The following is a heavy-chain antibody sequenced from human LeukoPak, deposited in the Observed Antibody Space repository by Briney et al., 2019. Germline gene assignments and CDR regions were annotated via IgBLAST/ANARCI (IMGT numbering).Heavy chain of an antibody. CDR2: IIPIFGTA. CDR1: GGTFSSYA. CDR3: ARAGGLQGGYYYYYGMDV. D-gene: IGHD2-21*01. J-gene: IGHJ6*04. V-gene: IGHV1-69*06. Sequence: SVKVSCKASGGTFSSYAIGWVRQAPGQGLEWMGGIIPIFGTANYAQKFQGRVTITADKSTSTAYMELSRLRSEDTAVYYCARAGGLQGGYYYYYGMDVWGKGTTVTVSS.